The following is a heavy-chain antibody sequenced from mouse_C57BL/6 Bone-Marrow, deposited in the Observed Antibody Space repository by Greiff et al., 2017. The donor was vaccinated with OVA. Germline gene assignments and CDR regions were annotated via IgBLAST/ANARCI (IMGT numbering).Heavy chain of an antibody. CDR1: GYTFTSYW. Sequence: VHVKQSGTVLARPGASVKMSCKTSGYTFTSYWMHWVKQRPGQGLEWIGAIYPGNSDTSYNQKFKGKAKLTAVTSASTAYMELSSLTNEDSAVYYCTRWLLPYYYAMDYWGQGTSVTVSS. CDR2: IYPGNSDT. D-gene: IGHD2-3*01. V-gene: IGHV1-5*01. J-gene: IGHJ4*01. CDR3: TRWLLPYYYAMDY.